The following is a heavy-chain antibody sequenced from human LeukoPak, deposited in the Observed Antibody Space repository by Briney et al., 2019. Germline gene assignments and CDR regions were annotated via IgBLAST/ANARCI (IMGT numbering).Heavy chain of an antibody. Sequence: PSETLSLTCGVSGGSITSRDCWSWVRQPPGKGLEWIGEICFDGRIHYTPSLKSRISISIDRPKDQFSLNLISVAAADTAIYFCASQGGLRNDFWGQGTLVTVSS. V-gene: IGHV4-4*02. J-gene: IGHJ4*02. CDR1: GGSITSRDC. CDR2: ICFDGRI. D-gene: IGHD2-15*01. CDR3: ASQGGLRNDF.